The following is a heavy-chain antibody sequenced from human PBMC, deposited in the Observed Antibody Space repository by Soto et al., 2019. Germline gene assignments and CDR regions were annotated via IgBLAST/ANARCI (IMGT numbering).Heavy chain of an antibody. D-gene: IGHD3-9*01. CDR2: IIPIFGTA. CDR3: ARSLLRYFDWSLEGG. CDR1: GGTFSSYA. V-gene: IGHV1-69*01. Sequence: QVQLVQSGAEVKKPGSSVKVSCKASGGTFSSYAISWVRQAPGQGLEWMGGIIPIFGTANYAQKFQGRVTITADESTSSAYMELSSLRSEDTAVYYCARSLLRYFDWSLEGGWGQGTLVTVSS. J-gene: IGHJ4*02.